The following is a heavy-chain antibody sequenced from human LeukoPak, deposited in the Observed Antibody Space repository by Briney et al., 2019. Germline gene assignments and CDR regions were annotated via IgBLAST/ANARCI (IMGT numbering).Heavy chain of an antibody. CDR2: INWNGGST. CDR1: GFTFDDYG. J-gene: IGHJ6*03. V-gene: IGHV3-20*04. Sequence: RTGGSLRLSCAASGFTFDDYGMSWVRQAPGKGLEWVSGINWNGGSTGYADSVKGRFTISRDNAKNSLYLQMNSLRAEDTALYYCARDLGVTQHDFWSGYWVFSYYYMDVWGKGTTVTVSS. D-gene: IGHD3-3*01. CDR3: ARDLGVTQHDFWSGYWVFSYYYMDV.